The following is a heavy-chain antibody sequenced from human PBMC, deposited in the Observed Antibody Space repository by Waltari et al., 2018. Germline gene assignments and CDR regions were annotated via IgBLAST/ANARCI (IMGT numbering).Heavy chain of an antibody. V-gene: IGHV3-23*01. CDR3: ARGSGYFFDY. J-gene: IGHJ4*02. D-gene: IGHD1-1*01. CDR2: VGSGGRT. CDR1: VLTFSRYA. Sequence: EVQLFESGGGLVQPGGSLRSCFAASVLTFSRYAMRWVSQAPGKRQAWVGTVGSGGRTHYADSVKGRITISKDSPQNTLYLQMSRLRAEDTAVYYCARGSGYFFDYWRQRTLV.